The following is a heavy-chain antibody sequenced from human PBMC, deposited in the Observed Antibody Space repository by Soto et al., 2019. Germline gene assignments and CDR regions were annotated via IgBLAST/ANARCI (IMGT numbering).Heavy chain of an antibody. CDR1: GYTFTSYA. Sequence: ASVKVSCKASGYTFTSYAMHWVRQAPGQRLEWMGWINAGNGNTGYAQKFQGRVTMTRNTSISTAYMELSSLRSEDTAVYYCASVIVATISDYYYYGMDVWGQGTTVTVSS. D-gene: IGHD5-12*01. J-gene: IGHJ6*02. CDR3: ASVIVATISDYYYYGMDV. V-gene: IGHV1-3*01. CDR2: INAGNGNT.